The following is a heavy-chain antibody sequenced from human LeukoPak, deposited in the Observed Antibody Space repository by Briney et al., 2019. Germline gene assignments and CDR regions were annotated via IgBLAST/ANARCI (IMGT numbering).Heavy chain of an antibody. Sequence: GGSLRLSCAAAGFTFSSYAMGWVRQAPGKGLEWVSAISGSGGSTYYADSVKGRFTISRDNSKNTLYLQMNSLRAEDTAVYYCAKDRGSYYFDYWGQGTLVTVSS. D-gene: IGHD1-26*01. CDR2: ISGSGGST. CDR3: AKDRGSYYFDY. J-gene: IGHJ4*02. V-gene: IGHV3-23*01. CDR1: GFTFSSYA.